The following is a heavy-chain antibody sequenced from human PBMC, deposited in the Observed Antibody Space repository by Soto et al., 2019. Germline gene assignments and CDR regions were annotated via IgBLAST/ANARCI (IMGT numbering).Heavy chain of an antibody. V-gene: IGHV3-23*01. J-gene: IGHJ4*02. Sequence: LXLSCAASGFTLSSYSMGWVRQAPGKGLEWVSGFRSGGDDDTTYYADSVRGRFTISRDNSKNTLFLQMNSLRAEDTAIYYCAKKVNSGSGSQFFDYWGQGTLVTVSS. CDR1: GFTLSSYS. D-gene: IGHD3-10*01. CDR3: AKKVNSGSGSQFFDY. CDR2: FRSGGDDDTT.